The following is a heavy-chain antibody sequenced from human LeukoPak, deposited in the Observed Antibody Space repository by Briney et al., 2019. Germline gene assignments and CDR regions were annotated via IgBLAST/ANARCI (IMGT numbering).Heavy chain of an antibody. V-gene: IGHV3-48*01. D-gene: IGHD3-3*01. CDR3: ARTYDFGRGPPGDAFDN. J-gene: IGHJ3*02. Sequence: GGSLRLSCAASGLALTIFALNWVGQAPGKVPEWVSYIDARSGITYYAESVQGRFTISRDNAQESVFLQMNSLRADDTAVYYCARTYDFGRGPPGDAFDNWGPGTLVTVSS. CDR1: GLALTIFA. CDR2: IDARSGIT.